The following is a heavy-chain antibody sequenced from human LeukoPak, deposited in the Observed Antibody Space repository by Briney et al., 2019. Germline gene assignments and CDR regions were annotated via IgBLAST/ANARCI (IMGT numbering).Heavy chain of an antibody. J-gene: IGHJ4*02. CDR1: GDSVRNSAYY. V-gene: IGHV4-39*01. CDR3: ARRYYYGSGSPEY. D-gene: IGHD3-10*01. Sequence: SETLSLTCAVSGDSVRNSAYYWDWSRQPPGEGLEWIGNIYFDGSTRYSPSLKSRVTISVDKSKNQFSLKLTSVTAADTAVYYCARRYYYGSGSPEYWGQGTQVTVSS. CDR2: IYFDGST.